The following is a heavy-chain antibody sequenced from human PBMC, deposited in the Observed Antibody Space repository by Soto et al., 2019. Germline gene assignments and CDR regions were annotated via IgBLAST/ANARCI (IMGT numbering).Heavy chain of an antibody. D-gene: IGHD5-18*01. CDR2: IYYSGST. CDR3: ARGRDTAMVTAYFDY. Sequence: TSETLSLTCTVSGGSISSGGYYWSWIRQHPGKGLEWIGYIYYSGSTYYNPSLKSRVTISVDTSKNQFSLKLSSVTAADTAVYYCARGRDTAMVTAYFDYWGQGTLVTVSS. V-gene: IGHV4-31*03. CDR1: GGSISSGGYY. J-gene: IGHJ4*02.